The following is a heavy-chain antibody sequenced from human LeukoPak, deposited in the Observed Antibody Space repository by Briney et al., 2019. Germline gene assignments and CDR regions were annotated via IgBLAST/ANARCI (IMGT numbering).Heavy chain of an antibody. Sequence: ASVKVSCKASGGTFSSYAMSWVRQAPGQGLEWMGRIIPILGIANYAQKFQGRVTITADKSTSTAYMELSSLRSEDTAVYYCARVKWMGDGPYGDYERSGLDYWGQGTLVTVSS. D-gene: IGHD4-17*01. V-gene: IGHV1-69*04. J-gene: IGHJ4*02. CDR1: GGTFSSYA. CDR3: ARVKWMGDGPYGDYERSGLDY. CDR2: IIPILGIA.